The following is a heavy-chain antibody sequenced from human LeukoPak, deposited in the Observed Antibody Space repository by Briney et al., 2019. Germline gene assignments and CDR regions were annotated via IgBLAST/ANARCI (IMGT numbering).Heavy chain of an antibody. D-gene: IGHD5-12*01. V-gene: IGHV3-15*01. CDR1: GFTFNNAW. CDR2: IKSKTDGGTT. Sequence: GGSLRLSCAASGFTFNNAWMSWVRQAPGKGLEWVGRIKSKTDGGTTDYAAPVKGRSTISRDDSKNTLYLQMNSLKTEDTAVYYCTTEMATTESDYWGLGTLVTVSS. CDR3: TTEMATTESDY. J-gene: IGHJ4*02.